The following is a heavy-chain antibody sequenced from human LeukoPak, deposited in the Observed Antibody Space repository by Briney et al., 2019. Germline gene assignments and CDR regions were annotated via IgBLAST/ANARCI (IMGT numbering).Heavy chain of an antibody. V-gene: IGHV1-8*01. CDR2: MNPNSGNT. Sequence: ASVKVSCKASGYTFSSYEINWVRQATGQGLEWMGWMNPNSGNTGYAPKFQGRVTMTRNTSINTAYMELRSLRSDDTAVYYCARDGHRMYYYGSSDYRFDSWGQGTLVTVSS. CDR3: ARDGHRMYYYGSSDYRFDS. CDR1: GYTFSSYE. J-gene: IGHJ4*02. D-gene: IGHD3-22*01.